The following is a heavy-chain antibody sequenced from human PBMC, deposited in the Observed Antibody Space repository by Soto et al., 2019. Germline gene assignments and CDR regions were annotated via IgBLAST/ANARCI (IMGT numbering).Heavy chain of an antibody. J-gene: IGHJ4*02. CDR3: ARVDILTGYFDY. CDR2: ISSSSSYT. V-gene: IGHV3-11*06. D-gene: IGHD3-9*01. CDR1: GFTFSDYY. Sequence: GGSLRLSCAASGFTFSDYYMSWIRQAPGKGLEWVSYISSSSSYTNYADSVKGRFTISRDNAKNSLYLQMNSLRAEDTAVYYCARVDILTGYFDYWGRGTLVTVSS.